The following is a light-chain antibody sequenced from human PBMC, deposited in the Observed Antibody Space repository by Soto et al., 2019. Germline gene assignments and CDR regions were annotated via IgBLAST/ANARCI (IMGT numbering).Light chain of an antibody. V-gene: IGKV3-20*01. CDR1: QSVSSNY. CDR3: QHYGSAPPMYT. Sequence: EIVLTQSPGTLSLSPGERATLSCRASQSVSSNYLAWYQQKPGQAPRLLIYDASIRATGISDKFSGSGSGTGFTLTICGVEPDDLAVYYRQHYGSAPPMYTLGQGTKLEIK. CDR2: DAS. J-gene: IGKJ2*01.